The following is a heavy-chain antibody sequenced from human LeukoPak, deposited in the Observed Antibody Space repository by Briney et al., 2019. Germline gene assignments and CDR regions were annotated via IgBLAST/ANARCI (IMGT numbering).Heavy chain of an antibody. J-gene: IGHJ4*02. D-gene: IGHD6-19*01. Sequence: SETLSLTCTVSGGSISSYYWSWIRQPPGKGLEWIGYIYYSGSTNYNPSLKSRVTISVDTSKNQFSLKLSSVTAADTAVYYCARESVAANRYYFDYWGQGTLVTVSS. V-gene: IGHV4-59*01. CDR3: ARESVAANRYYFDY. CDR2: IYYSGST. CDR1: GGSISSYY.